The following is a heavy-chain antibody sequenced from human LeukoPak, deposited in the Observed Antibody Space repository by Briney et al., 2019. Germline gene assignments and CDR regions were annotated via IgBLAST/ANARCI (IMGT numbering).Heavy chain of an antibody. CDR1: GFSFSNYE. V-gene: IGHV4-4*09. J-gene: IGHJ4*02. Sequence: ESLRLSCAASGFSFSNYEMNWVRQAPGKGLEWIGYIYTSGSTNYNPSLKSRVTISVDTSKNQFSLKLSSVTAADTAVYYCARPRAAAGIAHFDYWGQGTLVTVSS. CDR3: ARPRAAAGIAHFDY. CDR2: IYTSGST. D-gene: IGHD6-13*01.